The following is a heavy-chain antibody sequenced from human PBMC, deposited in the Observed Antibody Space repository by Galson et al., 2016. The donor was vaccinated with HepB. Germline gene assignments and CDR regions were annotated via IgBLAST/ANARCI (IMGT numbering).Heavy chain of an antibody. CDR1: GFTFNNYG. V-gene: IGHV3-23*01. CDR3: VQGGTAPAV. CDR2: ISRRGDSR. D-gene: IGHD6-25*01. J-gene: IGHJ6*04. Sequence: SLRLSCAASGFTFNNYGMTWVRQAPGTGLEVVSSISRRGDSRDYADPGKGRFTISRDNSTNTLSLQMNSLRAEDTAVYYCVQGGTAPAVWGKGTTVTVSS.